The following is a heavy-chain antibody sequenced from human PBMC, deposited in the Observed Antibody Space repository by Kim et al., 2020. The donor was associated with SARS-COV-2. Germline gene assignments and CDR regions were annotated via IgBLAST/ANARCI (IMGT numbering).Heavy chain of an antibody. CDR3: AVLPTYFNVLTGYPLDY. J-gene: IGHJ4*02. Sequence: GKSRFTISRDNSKNTLYLQMNSLRAEDTAVYYCAVLPTYFNVLTGYPLDYWGQGTMVTVSS. V-gene: IGHV3-23*01. D-gene: IGHD3-9*01.